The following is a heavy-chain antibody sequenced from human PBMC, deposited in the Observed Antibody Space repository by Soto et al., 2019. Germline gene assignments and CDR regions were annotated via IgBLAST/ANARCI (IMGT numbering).Heavy chain of an antibody. CDR1: GGSISSNGYF. CDR2: IYYSGNT. V-gene: IGHV4-39*01. J-gene: IGHJ4*02. Sequence: SETLSLTCTVSGGSISSNGYFWVWIRQPPGKGLEWIGTIYYSGNTYYNPSLKSRVTISVDTSKNQFSLKLSSVTAADTAVYYCARHRNYDILTGYPYYFDYWGQGTLVTVSS. D-gene: IGHD3-9*01. CDR3: ARHRNYDILTGYPYYFDY.